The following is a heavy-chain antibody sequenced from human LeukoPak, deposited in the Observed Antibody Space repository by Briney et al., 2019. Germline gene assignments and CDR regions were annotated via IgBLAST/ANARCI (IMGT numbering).Heavy chain of an antibody. J-gene: IGHJ5*02. CDR1: GFTFSSYA. CDR3: AKDIAVAVYNWFDP. D-gene: IGHD6-19*01. Sequence: GGSLRLSCAASGFTFSSYAMHWVRQAPGKGLEWVAVISYDGSNKYYADSVKGRFTISRDNSKNTLYLQMNSLRAEDTAVYYCAKDIAVAVYNWFDPWGQGTLVTVSS. V-gene: IGHV3-30-3*01. CDR2: ISYDGSNK.